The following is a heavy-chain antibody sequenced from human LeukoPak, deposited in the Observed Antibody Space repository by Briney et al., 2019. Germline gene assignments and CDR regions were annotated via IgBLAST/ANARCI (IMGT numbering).Heavy chain of an antibody. CDR1: GFTFSSYS. Sequence: PGGSLRLSCAASGFTFSSYSMNWVRQAPGKGLEWVSYYADSVKGRFTISRDNAKNSLYLQMNSLRAEDTAVYYCARDAHYGSGSNDYWGQGTLSPSPQ. D-gene: IGHD3-10*01. V-gene: IGHV3-21*01. J-gene: IGHJ4*02. CDR3: ARDAHYGSGSNDY.